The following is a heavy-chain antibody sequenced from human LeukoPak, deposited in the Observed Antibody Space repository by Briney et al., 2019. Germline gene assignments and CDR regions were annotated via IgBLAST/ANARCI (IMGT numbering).Heavy chain of an antibody. Sequence: PSETLSLTCSVSGGSISSSLYYWGWIRQPPGKGLEWIGNIYYSGSTYYNPSLQSRVTISIDTSKNQFSLKLRSVTAADSAVYYCARVGRYCSSTSCSYYYYYYGMDVWGQGTTVTVSS. V-gene: IGHV4-39*01. CDR3: ARVGRYCSSTSCSYYYYYYGMDV. J-gene: IGHJ6*02. D-gene: IGHD2-2*01. CDR2: IYYSGST. CDR1: GGSISSSLYY.